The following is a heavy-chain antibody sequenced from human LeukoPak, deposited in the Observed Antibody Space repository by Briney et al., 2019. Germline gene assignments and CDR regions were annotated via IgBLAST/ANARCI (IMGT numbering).Heavy chain of an antibody. CDR1: GDSIGSYF. Sequence: SDTQSLTCPLSGDSIGSYFWSWVRQPPGKGLEWLGYNSGSTNYNPAHKSRVTILLDRSKNQFSLKLSFVTAADTAIYYCARGRGYGGNYLRSFDIWGQGTMVTVSS. J-gene: IGHJ3*02. D-gene: IGHD1-26*01. V-gene: IGHV4-59*08. CDR3: ARGRGYGGNYLRSFDI. CDR2: NSGST.